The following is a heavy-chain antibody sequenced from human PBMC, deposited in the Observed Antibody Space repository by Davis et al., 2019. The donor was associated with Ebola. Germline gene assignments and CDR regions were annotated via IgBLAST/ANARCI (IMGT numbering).Heavy chain of an antibody. CDR2: INTYNGNT. D-gene: IGHD1-26*01. V-gene: IGHV1-18*01. J-gene: IGHJ4*02. Sequence: ASVQVSCKASGYTFSSYEISWVRQAPGQGLECMGWINTYNGNTNYAQKLQGRVTMTPDTSTSTAYMELRSLRSDDTAVYYCARVAHSGSYSGGFDFWGQGTLVTVSS. CDR1: GYTFSSYE. CDR3: ARVAHSGSYSGGFDF.